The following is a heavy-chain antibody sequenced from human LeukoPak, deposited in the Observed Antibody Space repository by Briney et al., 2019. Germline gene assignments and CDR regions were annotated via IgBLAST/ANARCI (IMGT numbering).Heavy chain of an antibody. CDR1: GFTFSNYA. D-gene: IGHD1-26*01. CDR2: ISDSGGST. V-gene: IGHV3-23*01. J-gene: IGHJ4*02. CDR3: ASQLSGGSTFYFDS. Sequence: PGGSLRLSCAASGFTFSNYAMSWVRQAPGKGLEWVSGISDSGGSTIYADSVKGRFTISRDNSKTTLYLQMNSLRAEDTAVYYCASQLSGGSTFYFDSWGQGTLVTVSS.